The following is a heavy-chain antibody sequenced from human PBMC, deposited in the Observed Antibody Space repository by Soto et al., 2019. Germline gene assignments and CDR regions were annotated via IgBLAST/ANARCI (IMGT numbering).Heavy chain of an antibody. D-gene: IGHD4-17*01. CDR2: ISSGSSYI. CDR1: GFTFSTYS. V-gene: IGHV3-21*01. Sequence: EVQLVESGGGLVKPGGSLRLSCAASGFTFSTYSMNWVRQAPGKGLEWVSSISSGSSYIYYADSVKGRFTISRDNAKNSLFLQMNSLRAEDTAVSYYARPTVTTWDFDYWGQGTLVTVSS. J-gene: IGHJ4*02. CDR3: ARPTVTTWDFDY.